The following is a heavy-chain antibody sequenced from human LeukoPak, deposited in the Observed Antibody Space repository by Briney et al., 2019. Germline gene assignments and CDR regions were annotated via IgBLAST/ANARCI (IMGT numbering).Heavy chain of an antibody. J-gene: IGHJ6*02. Sequence: GGSLRLSCAASGFTFSDYYMSWIRQAPGKGLEWVSYISSSGSTIYYADSVKGRFTISRDNAKNSLYLQMNSLRAEDTAVYYCARERGVGSGWYKSHYYYHYGMDVWGQGTTVTVSS. V-gene: IGHV3-11*01. CDR3: ARERGVGSGWYKSHYYYHYGMDV. D-gene: IGHD6-19*01. CDR1: GFTFSDYY. CDR2: ISSSGSTI.